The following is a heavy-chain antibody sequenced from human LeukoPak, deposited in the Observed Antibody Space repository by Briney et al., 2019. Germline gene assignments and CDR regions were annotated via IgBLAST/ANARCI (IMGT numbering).Heavy chain of an antibody. CDR1: GFSFSDSW. Sequence: GGSLRLSCVAAGFSFSDSWMTWVRQAPGKGLEWVSGINWNGGSTGYADSVKGRFTISRDNAKNSLYLQMKSLRAEDTALYHCAREGEAAAFDYWGQGTLVTVSS. D-gene: IGHD6-13*01. V-gene: IGHV3-20*01. CDR3: AREGEAAAFDY. CDR2: INWNGGST. J-gene: IGHJ4*02.